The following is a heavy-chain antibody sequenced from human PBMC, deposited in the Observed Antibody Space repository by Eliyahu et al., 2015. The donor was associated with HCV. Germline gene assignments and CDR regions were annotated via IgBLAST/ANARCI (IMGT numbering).Heavy chain of an antibody. CDR1: GXXIXXYY. D-gene: IGHD6-19*01. CDR2: IHYSXST. Sequence: QVQLQESGPGLVKPSETLSPXCXVPGXXIXXYYWSWIRXPPGTGLEWIGYIHYSXSTNYNPSLKSRVTIALXTSKNQFSLNLTSVTAADTAMYYCASGGGGIAVTGTGGWFDPWGQGTLVTVSS. V-gene: IGHV4-59*01. CDR3: ASGGGGIAVTGTGGWFDP. J-gene: IGHJ5*02.